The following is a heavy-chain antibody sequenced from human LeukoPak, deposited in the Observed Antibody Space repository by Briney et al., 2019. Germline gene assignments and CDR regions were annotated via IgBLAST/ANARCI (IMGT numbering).Heavy chain of an antibody. V-gene: IGHV3-11*04. J-gene: IGHJ4*02. D-gene: IGHD3-22*01. CDR2: ISTTGNII. CDR3: ARLRNYYDSSPYFDY. Sequence: GGSLRLSCAASGFTFSDYYMTWIRQAPGKGLEWVSYISTTGNIIYYADSVKGRFTISRDNAKNSLYLQMNSLRAEDTALCYCARLRNYYDSSPYFDYWGQGTLVTVSS. CDR1: GFTFSDYY.